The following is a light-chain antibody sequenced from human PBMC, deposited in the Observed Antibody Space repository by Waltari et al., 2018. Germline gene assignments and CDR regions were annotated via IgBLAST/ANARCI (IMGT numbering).Light chain of an antibody. Sequence: QSALTQPASVSGSPGQSITISCTGTSRDIGGNNYVSWYQQQPGKAPKLIIYDVNKWPSGVSNRVSGSKSGNTASLTISGLQAEDEADYYCSSYSTTNTHVLFGGGTKLTVL. CDR3: SSYSTTNTHVL. V-gene: IGLV2-14*03. CDR1: SRDIGGNNY. J-gene: IGLJ2*01. CDR2: DVN.